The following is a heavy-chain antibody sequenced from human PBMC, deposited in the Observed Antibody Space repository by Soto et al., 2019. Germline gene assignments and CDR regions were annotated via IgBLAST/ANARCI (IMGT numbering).Heavy chain of an antibody. Sequence: QVQLVESGGGVVQSGRSLRLSCAASGFTFSNYGMHWVRQAPGKGLEWVAIISFDGNNKQYVDSVKGQFTISRDNSKNTLFLQMNSLGAEDTAVHYCAKDVDYSNYGIHYWGQGTLVTVSS. J-gene: IGHJ4*02. CDR1: GFTFSNYG. D-gene: IGHD4-4*01. V-gene: IGHV3-30*18. CDR2: ISFDGNNK. CDR3: AKDVDYSNYGIHY.